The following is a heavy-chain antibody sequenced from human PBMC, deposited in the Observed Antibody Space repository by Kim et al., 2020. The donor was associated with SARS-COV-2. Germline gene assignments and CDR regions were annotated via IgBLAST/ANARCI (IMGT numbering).Heavy chain of an antibody. D-gene: IGHD2-8*01. J-gene: IGHJ4*02. CDR3: ARGVLRRLLFDT. V-gene: IGHV3-30*01. Sequence: YNADTVKGRFTISRDNSKNTLYLQMNRLRAEDTAVYYWARGVLRRLLFDTWGQRTLGTVSS.